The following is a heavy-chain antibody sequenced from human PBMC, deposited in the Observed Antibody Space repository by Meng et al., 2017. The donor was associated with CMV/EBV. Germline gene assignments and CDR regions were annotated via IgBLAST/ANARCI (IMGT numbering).Heavy chain of an antibody. CDR1: GFTFNSYW. Sequence: GGSLRLSCAASGFTFNSYWMHWVRQAPGKGLVWVSRINSDGSSTSYADSVKGRFTISRDNAKNTLYLQMNSLRAEDTAVYYCARDPEGPINFLYGDDAFDIWGQGTMVTVSS. D-gene: IGHD4-17*01. V-gene: IGHV3-74*01. CDR3: ARDPEGPINFLYGDDAFDI. J-gene: IGHJ3*02. CDR2: INSDGSST.